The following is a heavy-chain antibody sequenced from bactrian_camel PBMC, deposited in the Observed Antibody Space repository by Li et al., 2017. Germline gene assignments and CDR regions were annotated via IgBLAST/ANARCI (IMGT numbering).Heavy chain of an antibody. CDR3: AAEKPGPYGCIYCLHGSRYTH. V-gene: IGHV3-2*01. Sequence: HVQLVESGGGSVQAGGSLRLSCTAFGITVSDRCMGWFRQAPGKEREEVASADSYGSIRYEESAKGRFTISRDDAKNTLYLQMNTLKPEDTAMYYCAAEKPGPYGCIYCLHGSRYTHWGQGTQVTVS. CDR1: GITVSDRC. CDR2: ADSYGSIR. J-gene: IGHJ4*01. D-gene: IGHD1*01.